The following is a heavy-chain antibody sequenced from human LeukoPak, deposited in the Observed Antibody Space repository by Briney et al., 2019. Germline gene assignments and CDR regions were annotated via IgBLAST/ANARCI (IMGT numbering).Heavy chain of an antibody. V-gene: IGHV4-61*02. CDR3: ASGYSRRMDV. Sequence: SQTLSLTCTVSGGSTSSGSYHWSWIRQPAGKGLEWIGRIYTSGSTNYNPSLKSRVTISVDTSKNQFSLKLSSVTAADTAVYYCASGYSRRMDVWGKGTTVTVSS. J-gene: IGHJ6*04. CDR2: IYTSGST. D-gene: IGHD6-13*01. CDR1: GGSTSSGSYH.